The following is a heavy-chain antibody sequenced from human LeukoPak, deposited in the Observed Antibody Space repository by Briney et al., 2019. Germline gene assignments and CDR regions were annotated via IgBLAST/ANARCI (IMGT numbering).Heavy chain of an antibody. J-gene: IGHJ6*02. CDR1: GFTFSSYS. D-gene: IGHD2-2*03. Sequence: GGSLRLSCAASGFTFSSYSMNWVRQAPGKGLEWVSSISSSSSYIYYADSVKGRFTISRDNSKNTLYLQMNSLRAEDTAVYYCARDQESMDIVVVPTYGMDVWGQGTTVTVSS. CDR2: ISSSSSYI. V-gene: IGHV3-21*01. CDR3: ARDQESMDIVVVPTYGMDV.